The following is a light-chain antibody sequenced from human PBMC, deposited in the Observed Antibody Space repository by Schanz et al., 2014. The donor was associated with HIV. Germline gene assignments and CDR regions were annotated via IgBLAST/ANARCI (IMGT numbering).Light chain of an antibody. CDR1: QSISSY. Sequence: DIQMTQPPSTLSASVGDTVTITCRASQSISSYLNWYQQKPGKAPNLLIYKASTLQGGVPSRFSGSGSGTEFTLTISGLQPDDFATYYCQQYSSFITFGQGTRLEIK. V-gene: IGKV1-5*03. J-gene: IGKJ5*01. CDR3: QQYSSFIT. CDR2: KAS.